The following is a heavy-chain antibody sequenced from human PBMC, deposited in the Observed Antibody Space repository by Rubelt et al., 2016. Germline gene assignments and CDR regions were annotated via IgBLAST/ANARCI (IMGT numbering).Heavy chain of an antibody. CDR2: INSGSSTI. CDR1: GFSFSSYS. Sequence: EVQLVESGGGLVKPGGSLRLSCAASGFSFSSYSMNWVRQDPGKGLEWVSYINSGSSTIYYADSVKGRFTISRDNAKNSLYLQMNSLRDEETAVYYCARLMYSSGWTPNFDYWGQGTLVAVSS. CDR3: ARLMYSSGWTPNFDY. J-gene: IGHJ4*02. D-gene: IGHD6-19*01. V-gene: IGHV3-48*02.